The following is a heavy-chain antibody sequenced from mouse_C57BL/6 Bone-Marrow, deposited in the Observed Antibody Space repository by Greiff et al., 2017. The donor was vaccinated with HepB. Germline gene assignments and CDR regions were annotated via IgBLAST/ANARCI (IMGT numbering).Heavy chain of an antibody. CDR2: IDPSDSYT. CDR1: GYTFTSYW. V-gene: IGHV1-50*01. J-gene: IGHJ2*01. CDR3: ARNRITTVVAKYYFDY. D-gene: IGHD1-1*01. Sequence: QVQLQQSGAELVKPGASVKLSCKASGYTFTSYWMQWVKQRPGQGLEWIGEIDPSDSYTNYNQKFKGKATLTVDTSSSTAYMQLSNLTSEDSAVYYCARNRITTVVAKYYFDYWGQGTTLTVSS.